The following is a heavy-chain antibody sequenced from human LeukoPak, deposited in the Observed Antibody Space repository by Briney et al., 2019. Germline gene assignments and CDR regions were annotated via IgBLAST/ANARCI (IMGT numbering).Heavy chain of an antibody. CDR1: GFTFSSYE. D-gene: IGHD3-10*02. V-gene: IGHV3-48*03. Sequence: PGGSLRLSCTASGFTFSSYEMNWVRQAPGKGLEWVSYISSSGSTIYYADSVKGRFTISRDNTKNSLYLQMNSLRAEDTAVYYCAELGITMIGGVWGKGTTVTISS. CDR2: ISSSGSTI. J-gene: IGHJ6*04. CDR3: AELGITMIGGV.